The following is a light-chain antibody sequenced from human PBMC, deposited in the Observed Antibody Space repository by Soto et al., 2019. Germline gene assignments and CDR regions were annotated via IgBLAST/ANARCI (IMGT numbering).Light chain of an antibody. V-gene: IGKV3-20*01. CDR3: QQYNNWPPLT. Sequence: EIVLTQSPGTLSLSPGERATLSCRASQSVSSSYLAWYQQKSGQAPRLLIYGASNRATGIPDRFSGSGSGTEFTLTISSLQSEDFAVYYCQQYNNWPPLTFGQGTRLEIK. CDR2: GAS. J-gene: IGKJ5*01. CDR1: QSVSSSY.